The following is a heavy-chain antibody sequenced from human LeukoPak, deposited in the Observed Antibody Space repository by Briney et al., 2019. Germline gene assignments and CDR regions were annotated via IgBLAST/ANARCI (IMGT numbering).Heavy chain of an antibody. Sequence: SETLSLTCTVSGGSISSYYWSWIRQPPGKGLEWIGYIYYSGSTNYNPSLKSRVTMSVDTSKNQFSLKLSSVAAADTAVYYCARVFAPRYWYFDLWGRGTLVTVSS. J-gene: IGHJ2*01. CDR3: ARVFAPRYWYFDL. V-gene: IGHV4-59*12. CDR2: IYYSGST. CDR1: GGSISSYY.